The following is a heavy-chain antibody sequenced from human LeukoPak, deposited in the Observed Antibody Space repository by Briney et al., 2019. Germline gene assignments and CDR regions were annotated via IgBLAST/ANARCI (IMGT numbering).Heavy chain of an antibody. V-gene: IGHV1-46*01. CDR3: ARDQGATTVTRQSAFDI. CDR2: INPSGGST. J-gene: IGHJ3*02. CDR1: GYTFTSYD. D-gene: IGHD4-17*01. Sequence: GASVKVSCKASGYTFTSYDINWVRQAPGQGLEWMGIINPSGGSTSYAQKFQGRVTMTRDTSTSTVYMELSSLRSEDTAVYYCARDQGATTVTRQSAFDIWGQGTMVTVSS.